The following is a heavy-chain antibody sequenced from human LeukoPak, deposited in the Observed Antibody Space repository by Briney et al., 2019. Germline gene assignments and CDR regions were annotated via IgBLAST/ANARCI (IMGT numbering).Heavy chain of an antibody. J-gene: IGHJ5*02. CDR3: AKDQAVLPYGEGFDP. D-gene: IGHD1-14*01. Sequence: GGSLRLSCAASGFTFSSYAMSWVRQAPGKGLEWVSAISGSGGSTYYADSVKGRFTISRDNSKNTLHLQMNSLRAEDTAVYYCAKDQAVLPYGEGFDPWGQGTLVTVSS. CDR2: ISGSGGST. CDR1: GFTFSSYA. V-gene: IGHV3-23*01.